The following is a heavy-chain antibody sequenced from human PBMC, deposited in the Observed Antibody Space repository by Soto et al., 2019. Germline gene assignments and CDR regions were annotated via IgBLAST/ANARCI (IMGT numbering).Heavy chain of an antibody. J-gene: IGHJ4*02. CDR1: GDYFSTYV. CDR3: ARTRDGYTAFDY. D-gene: IGHD6-25*01. V-gene: IGHV4-59*01. CDR2: IYYSGST. Sequence: SETLSLTCTVSGDYFSTYVWTWIRQPPGKGLEWIGYIYYSGSTNYNPSLKSRVTISIDTSKNQFSLNVTSVTAADTAMYYCARTRDGYTAFDYWGQGTLVTVSS.